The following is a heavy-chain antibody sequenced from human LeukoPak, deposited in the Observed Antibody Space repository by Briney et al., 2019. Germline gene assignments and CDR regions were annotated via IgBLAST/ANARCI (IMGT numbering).Heavy chain of an antibody. CDR2: ISSSSSYI. J-gene: IGHJ3*02. Sequence: GGSLRLSCAASGFTFSSYAMSWVRQAPGKGLEWVSSISSSSSYIYYADSVKGRFTISRDNAKNSLYLQMNSLRAEDTAVYYCAIQGPYCSSTSCYIEDAFDIWGQGTMVTVSS. D-gene: IGHD2-2*02. CDR3: AIQGPYCSSTSCYIEDAFDI. V-gene: IGHV3-21*01. CDR1: GFTFSSYA.